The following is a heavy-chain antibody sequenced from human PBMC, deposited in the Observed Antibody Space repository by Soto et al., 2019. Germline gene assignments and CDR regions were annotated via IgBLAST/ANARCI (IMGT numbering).Heavy chain of an antibody. V-gene: IGHV3-21*01. Sequence: GGSLRLSCAASGFTFSSYSMNWVRQAPGKGLEWVSSISSSSSYIYYADSVKGRFTISRDNAKNSLYLQMNSLRAEDTAVYYCARDQEGGAVAIDYWGQGTLVTVSS. CDR1: GFTFSSYS. CDR2: ISSSSSYI. D-gene: IGHD6-19*01. J-gene: IGHJ4*02. CDR3: ARDQEGGAVAIDY.